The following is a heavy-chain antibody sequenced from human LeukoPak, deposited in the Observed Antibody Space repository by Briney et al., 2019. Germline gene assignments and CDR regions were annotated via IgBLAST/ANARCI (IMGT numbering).Heavy chain of an antibody. CDR2: ISGSGDST. CDR3: AKSGVKGYYYYGMDV. CDR1: GFTFTNYA. Sequence: GGSLRLSCAASGFTFTNYAMTWVRQAPGKGLEWVSAISGSGDSTYYADSVKGRFTISRDNSKNTLYLQVNTLRAEDTAVYYCAKSGVKGYYYYGMDVWGQGTTVTVSS. V-gene: IGHV3-23*01. D-gene: IGHD3-10*01. J-gene: IGHJ6*02.